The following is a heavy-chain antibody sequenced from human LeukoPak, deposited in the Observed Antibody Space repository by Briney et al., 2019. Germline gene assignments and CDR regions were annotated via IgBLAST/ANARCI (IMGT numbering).Heavy chain of an antibody. V-gene: IGHV3-23*01. Sequence: PGGTLRLSCAASGFTFSSYAMSWVRQTPEKALEWVSAISGSGSSTYYADSVKGRFTISRDNSKNTLYLQMNSMRAEDTAVYYCAKDHLPYYYDSSGYSDYGGQGTLVTVSS. J-gene: IGHJ4*02. CDR1: GFTFSSYA. CDR3: AKDHLPYYYDSSGYSDY. CDR2: ISGSGSST. D-gene: IGHD3-22*01.